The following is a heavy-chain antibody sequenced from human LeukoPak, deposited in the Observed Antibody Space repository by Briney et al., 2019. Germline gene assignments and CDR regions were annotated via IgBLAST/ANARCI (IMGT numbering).Heavy chain of an antibody. V-gene: IGHV3-23*01. D-gene: IGHD3-10*01. Sequence: PGGSLRLSCAASGFSFSSFTMSWVRQVPGKGLEWVSTITYDGRTTNYADSVKGRFSISRDNRKNSLYLQMNSLKTEDTALYYCAKEHPSGSLDWGQGILVTVSS. CDR1: GFSFSSFT. CDR3: AKEHPSGSLD. CDR2: ITYDGRTT. J-gene: IGHJ4*02.